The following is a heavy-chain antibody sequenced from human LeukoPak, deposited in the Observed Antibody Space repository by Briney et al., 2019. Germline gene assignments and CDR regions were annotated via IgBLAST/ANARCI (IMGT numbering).Heavy chain of an antibody. CDR1: GYSFTSYW. Sequence: GESLKISCKGSGYSFTSYWISWVRQMPGKGLEWMGWIDPSDSYTNYSPSFQGHVTISADKSISTAYLPWSSLKASDTAMYYCARVYRGGGSCYVSWFDPWGKGTLVTVSS. J-gene: IGHJ5*02. CDR2: IDPSDSYT. V-gene: IGHV5-10-1*01. D-gene: IGHD2-15*01. CDR3: ARVYRGGGSCYVSWFDP.